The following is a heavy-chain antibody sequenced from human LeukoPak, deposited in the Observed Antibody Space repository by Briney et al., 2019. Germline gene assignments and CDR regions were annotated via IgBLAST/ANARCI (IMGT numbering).Heavy chain of an antibody. CDR3: ARAYAGYASRFDY. J-gene: IGHJ4*02. CDR1: GGPISSSSYY. V-gene: IGHV4-39*07. CDR2: IYYSGNT. Sequence: PSETLSLTCSVSGGPISSSSYYWGWIRQPPGKGLEWIGSIYYSGNTYNNPSLKSRVTVSVDTSKNQFSLKLSSVIGADTAVYYCARAYAGYASRFDYWGQGILVTVSS. D-gene: IGHD1-1*01.